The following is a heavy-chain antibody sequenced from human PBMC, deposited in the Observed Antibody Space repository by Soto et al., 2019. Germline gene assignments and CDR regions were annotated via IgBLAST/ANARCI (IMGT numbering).Heavy chain of an antibody. V-gene: IGHV3-11*06. J-gene: IGHJ4*02. CDR3: ARDLYYYDSSGYPL. CDR2: ISSSSTYT. D-gene: IGHD3-22*01. CDR1: GFTFSDYY. Sequence: GGPLRLSCAASGFTFSDYYMTWIRQAPGRGLEWVSYISSSSTYTNYADSVKGRFTISRDNARNSLYLQMNSLRAEDTAVYYCARDLYYYDSSGYPLWGQGTLVTVSS.